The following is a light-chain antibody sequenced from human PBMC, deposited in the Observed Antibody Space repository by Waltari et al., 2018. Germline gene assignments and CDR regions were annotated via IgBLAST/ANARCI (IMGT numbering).Light chain of an antibody. CDR1: SSDVGAFNH. CDR3: LSYTNTAARV. J-gene: IGLJ3*02. CDR2: EVS. Sequence: QSALTQPASVSGSPGQSITISCTVTSSDVGAFNHVSWYQHHPGKAPKLMIYEVSNRPSGVSNRFSGSKSGNTASLTISGLQAEDEADYYCLSYTNTAARVFGGGTKLTVL. V-gene: IGLV2-14*01.